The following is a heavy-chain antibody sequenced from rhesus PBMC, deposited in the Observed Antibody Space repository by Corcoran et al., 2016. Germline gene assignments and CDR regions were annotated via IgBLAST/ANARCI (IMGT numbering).Heavy chain of an antibody. Sequence: QVQLQESGPAVVKPSETLSLTCAVSGGSISSSNWWSWIRQSPGKGLEWIGGIYCSGGSTEYNPSLDVRVTISIDTSKNQFSLKLSSVTAADTAVYYCARQIAAAGKGYFDLWGPGTPITISS. D-gene: IGHD6-25*01. V-gene: IGHV4-93*02. CDR2: IYCSGGST. CDR3: ARQIAAAGKGYFDL. J-gene: IGHJ2*01. CDR1: GGSISSSNW.